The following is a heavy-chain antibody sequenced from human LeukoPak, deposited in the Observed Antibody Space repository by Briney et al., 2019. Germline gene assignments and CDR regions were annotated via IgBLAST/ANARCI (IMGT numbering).Heavy chain of an antibody. CDR2: ISSSSSYI. Sequence: GGSLRLSCAASGFTFSSYSMNWVRQAPGKGLEWVSSISSSSSYIYYAGSVKGRFTISRDNAKNSLYLQMNSLRAEDTAVYYCARDFYMDVWGKGTTVTVSS. CDR1: GFTFSSYS. CDR3: ARDFYMDV. J-gene: IGHJ6*03. V-gene: IGHV3-21*01.